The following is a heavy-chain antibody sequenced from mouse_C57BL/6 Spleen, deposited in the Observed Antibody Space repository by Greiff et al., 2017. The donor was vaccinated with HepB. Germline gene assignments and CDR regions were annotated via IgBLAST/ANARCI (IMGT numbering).Heavy chain of an antibody. CDR3: ARRRGYDYDEMDY. D-gene: IGHD2-4*01. Sequence: QVQLQQPGAELVKPGASVKMSCKASGYTFTSYWITWVKQRPGQGLEWIGDIYPGSGSTNYNEKFKSKATLTVDPSSSTAYMQLSSLTSEDSAVYYCARRRGYDYDEMDYWGQGTSVTVSS. CDR1: GYTFTSYW. V-gene: IGHV1-55*01. J-gene: IGHJ4*01. CDR2: IYPGSGST.